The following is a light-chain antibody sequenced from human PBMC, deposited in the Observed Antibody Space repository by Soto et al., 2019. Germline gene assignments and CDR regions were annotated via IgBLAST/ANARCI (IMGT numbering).Light chain of an antibody. CDR2: AAS. CDR1: QGISTY. Sequence: DIEMTPSPPSLSASVGDRGTITGRASQGISTYLNWCQQKPGKAPKLLIYAASSLQSGVPSRFSGRRSEKDFTLTLRSLQPEDFATHSSQKSYSTPWTFGPGTKVDIK. J-gene: IGKJ1*01. CDR3: QKSYSTPWT. V-gene: IGKV1-39*01.